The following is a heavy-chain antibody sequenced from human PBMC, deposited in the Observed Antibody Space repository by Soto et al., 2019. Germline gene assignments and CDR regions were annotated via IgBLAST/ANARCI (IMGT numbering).Heavy chain of an antibody. CDR2: IIPISGTT. D-gene: IGHD2-15*01. V-gene: IGHV1-69*13. Sequence: VASVKVSCKASGGTFSTHAIIWVRQAPGHGLEWMGGIIPISGTTCYTRKFQGRVTITADEPTSTAFMELSSLKSDDTAVFYCARGYCSGGNCYSGMDVWGQGTMVTVSS. CDR1: GGTFSTHA. J-gene: IGHJ6*02. CDR3: ARGYCSGGNCYSGMDV.